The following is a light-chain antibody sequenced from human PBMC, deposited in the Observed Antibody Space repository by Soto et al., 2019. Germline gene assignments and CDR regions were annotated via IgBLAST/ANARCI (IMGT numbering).Light chain of an antibody. J-gene: IGKJ1*01. CDR3: HQYGSSSWT. Sequence: EIVLTQSPGTLSLSPGERATLSCRASQSVSSSYLAWYQQKPGQAPRLPIYGASSRATGIPDRFSGSGSGTDFTLTISRLEPEDFAVYYCHQYGSSSWTFGQGTKVEIK. CDR1: QSVSSSY. CDR2: GAS. V-gene: IGKV3-20*01.